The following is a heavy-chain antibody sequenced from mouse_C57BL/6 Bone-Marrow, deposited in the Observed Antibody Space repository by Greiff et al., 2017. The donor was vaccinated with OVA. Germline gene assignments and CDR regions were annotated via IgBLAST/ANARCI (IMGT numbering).Heavy chain of an antibody. J-gene: IGHJ2*01. Sequence: EVQLQESGPGMVKPSQSLSLTCTVTGYSITSGYDWHWIRHFPGNKLEWMGYISYSGSTNYNPSLKSRISITHDTSKNHFFLKLNSVTTEDTATYYCARASNWDEEGFDYWGQGTTLTVPS. CDR2: ISYSGST. D-gene: IGHD4-1*01. CDR3: ARASNWDEEGFDY. CDR1: GYSITSGYD. V-gene: IGHV3-1*01.